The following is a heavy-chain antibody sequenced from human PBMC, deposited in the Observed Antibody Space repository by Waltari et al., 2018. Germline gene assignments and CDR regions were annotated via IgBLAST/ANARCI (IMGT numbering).Heavy chain of an antibody. CDR2: MSHSGST. CDR3: ARPIDPQAVVGFDQ. D-gene: IGHD6-19*01. J-gene: IGHJ4*02. V-gene: IGHV4-38-2*01. Sequence: QVQLQESGPGLVKPSETLSRTCVVSNYSISSGYYWCCIRQPPGKGLEWIANMSHSGSTYYNPSLKSRVTISVDTSKNHLSLQVTSVTAADTAVYYCARPIDPQAVVGFDQWGQGTQVTVSS. CDR1: NYSISSGYY.